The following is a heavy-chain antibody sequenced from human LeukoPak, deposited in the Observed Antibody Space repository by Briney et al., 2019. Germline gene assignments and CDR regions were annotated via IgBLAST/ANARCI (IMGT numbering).Heavy chain of an antibody. Sequence: SETLSLTCNVSGGSISSSTYYWGWIRQPPGKGLEWIGSIYNSGSTYYNPSLRSRVTISVDTSKNQFSLKLSSVTAADTAVYYCAKRGLGTVGAFDIWGQGTMVTVSS. CDR3: AKRGLGTVGAFDI. V-gene: IGHV4-39*01. J-gene: IGHJ3*02. D-gene: IGHD1-1*01. CDR2: IYNSGST. CDR1: GGSISSSTYY.